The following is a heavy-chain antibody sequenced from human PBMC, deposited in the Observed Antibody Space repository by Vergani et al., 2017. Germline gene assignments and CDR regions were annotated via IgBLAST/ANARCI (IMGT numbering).Heavy chain of an antibody. D-gene: IGHD3-22*01. CDR1: GFTFSSYS. Sequence: EVQLLESGGGLVQPGGSLRLSCAASGFTFSSYSMNWVRQAPGKGLEWVSYISSSSSTIYYADSVKGRFTISRDNAKNSLYLQMNSLRAEDTAVYYCARDGWLSFDYWGQGTLVTVSS. V-gene: IGHV3-48*01. CDR3: ARDGWLSFDY. CDR2: ISSSSSTI. J-gene: IGHJ4*02.